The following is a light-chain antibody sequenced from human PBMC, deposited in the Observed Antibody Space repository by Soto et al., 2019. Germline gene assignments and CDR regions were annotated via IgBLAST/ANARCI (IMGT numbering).Light chain of an antibody. CDR3: QQYNIWPQT. CDR2: GAS. J-gene: IGKJ1*01. V-gene: IGKV3-15*01. Sequence: EIVMTQSPATLSVSPWERVTLSCRASQSVSSNFAWYQQKPGLGPRLLIYGASTRATGIPARFSGSGSGTEFTLTISSLQSEDFALYYCQQYNIWPQTFGHGTKVDIK. CDR1: QSVSSN.